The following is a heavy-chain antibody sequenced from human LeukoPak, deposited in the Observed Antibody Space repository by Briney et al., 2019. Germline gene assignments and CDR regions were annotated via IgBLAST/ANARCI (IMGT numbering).Heavy chain of an antibody. V-gene: IGHV3-9*01. Sequence: GGSLRLSCAASGFTFNDYAMHWVRQAPGKGLEWVSGISWNSGSIGYAVSVKGRFTISRDNAKNSLFLQMNSLRPEDTALYYCGKDLLAMAGTIGSWGQGTLVTVSS. CDR1: GFTFNDYA. CDR2: ISWNSGSI. D-gene: IGHD6-19*01. CDR3: GKDLLAMAGTIGS. J-gene: IGHJ4*02.